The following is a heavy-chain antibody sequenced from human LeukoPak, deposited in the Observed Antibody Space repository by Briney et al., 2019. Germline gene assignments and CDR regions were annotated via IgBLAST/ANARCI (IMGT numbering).Heavy chain of an antibody. V-gene: IGHV5-51*01. Sequence: GESLKISCKGSGYSFSTYWIGWVRQMPGKGLEWMGIIYPGDSDTRYSPSFQGQVTISADKSISTAYLQWSNLKASDTAMYYCARLSDCTNGVCYQFDYWGQGTLVTVSS. CDR2: IYPGDSDT. D-gene: IGHD2-8*01. CDR3: ARLSDCTNGVCYQFDY. CDR1: GYSFSTYW. J-gene: IGHJ4*02.